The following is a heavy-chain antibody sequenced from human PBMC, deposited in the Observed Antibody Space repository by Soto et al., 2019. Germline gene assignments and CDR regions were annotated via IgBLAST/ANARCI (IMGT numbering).Heavy chain of an antibody. CDR2: ISGSGGST. Sequence: GGSLRLSCAASGFTFSSYAMSWVRQAPGKGLEWVSAISGSGGSTYYADSVKGRFTISRDNSKNTLYLQMNSLRAEDTAVYYCAKLRGWPAAIEGYFDYWGQGTLVTVSS. J-gene: IGHJ4*02. D-gene: IGHD2-2*02. V-gene: IGHV3-23*01. CDR3: AKLRGWPAAIEGYFDY. CDR1: GFTFSSYA.